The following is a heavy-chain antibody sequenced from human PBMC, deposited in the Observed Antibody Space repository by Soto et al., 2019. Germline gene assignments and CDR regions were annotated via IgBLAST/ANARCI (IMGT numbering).Heavy chain of an antibody. CDR2: ISAYNGNT. V-gene: IGHV1-18*04. CDR3: AKDIIFGVFIVTDYEGMDV. D-gene: IGHD3-3*01. J-gene: IGHJ6*02. Sequence: ASVQVSCKAASYTFTSSGVSWVRQSPGQGLERMGWISAYNGNTHYAQKLQGRVTMATDTSTSTAYMELRRLRSDDTPGYYCAKDIIFGVFIVTDYEGMDVWGQGPTVTVSS. CDR1: SYTFTSSG.